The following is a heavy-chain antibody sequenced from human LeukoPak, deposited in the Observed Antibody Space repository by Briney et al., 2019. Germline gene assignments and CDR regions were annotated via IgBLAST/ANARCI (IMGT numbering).Heavy chain of an antibody. CDR3: TRSLDY. D-gene: IGHD2-15*01. V-gene: IGHV3-7*02. Sequence: GGSLRLSCAASGFTFSDYWMDWARQAPGKGLEWVANIKPDGSEIYYVDAVKGRFTISRDNAKNSLYLQMNSLRAEDTAVYYCTRSLDYWGQGALVTVSS. CDR2: IKPDGSEI. CDR1: GFTFSDYW. J-gene: IGHJ4*02.